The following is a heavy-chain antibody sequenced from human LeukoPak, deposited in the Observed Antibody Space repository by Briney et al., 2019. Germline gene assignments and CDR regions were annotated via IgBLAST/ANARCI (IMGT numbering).Heavy chain of an antibody. D-gene: IGHD2-2*01. CDR2: ISGSGGST. CDR3: AKSDSVVADLFDY. CDR1: GFTFSTYA. J-gene: IGHJ4*02. Sequence: GGSLRLSCAASGFTFSTYAMSWVRQAPGKGLEWVSAISGSGGSTYYADSVKGRFTISRDNSKNTLYLQMNSLRAEDTAVYYCAKSDSVVADLFDYWGQETLVTVSS. V-gene: IGHV3-23*01.